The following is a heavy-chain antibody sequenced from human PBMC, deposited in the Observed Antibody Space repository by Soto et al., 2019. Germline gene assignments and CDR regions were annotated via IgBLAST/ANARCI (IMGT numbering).Heavy chain of an antibody. J-gene: IGHJ4*02. CDR3: AKDLGGAAAAGTLFDY. CDR1: GFTFSSYG. D-gene: IGHD6-13*01. Sequence: QVQLVESGGGVVQPGRSLRLSCAASGFTFSSYGMHWVRQAPGKGLEWVAVISYDGSNKYYADSVKGRFTISRDNSKNTLYLQMTSLRAEDTAVYYCAKDLGGAAAAGTLFDYWGQGTLVTVSS. V-gene: IGHV3-30*18. CDR2: ISYDGSNK.